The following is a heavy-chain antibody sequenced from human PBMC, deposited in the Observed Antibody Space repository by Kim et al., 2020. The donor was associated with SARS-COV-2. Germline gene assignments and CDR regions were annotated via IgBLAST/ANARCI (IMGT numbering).Heavy chain of an antibody. J-gene: IGHJ4*02. V-gene: IGHV4-34*01. CDR3: ARASVVISYGY. Sequence: SETLSLTCAVYGGSFSGYYWSWIRQPPGKGLEWIGEINHSGSTNNNPSLKSRVTISVDTSKNQFSLKLSSVTAADTAVYYCARASVVISYGYWGQGTLVTVSS. CDR2: INHSGST. CDR1: GGSFSGYY. D-gene: IGHD3-22*01.